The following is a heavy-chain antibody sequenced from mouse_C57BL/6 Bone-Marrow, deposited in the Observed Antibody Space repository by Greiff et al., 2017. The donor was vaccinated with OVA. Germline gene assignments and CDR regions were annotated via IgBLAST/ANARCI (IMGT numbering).Heavy chain of an antibody. CDR3: ARGHYYGSSPFAY. CDR2: IYPRSGNT. Sequence: VQRVESGAELARPGASVKLSCKASGYTFTSYGISWVKQRTGQGLEWIGEIYPRSGNTYYNEKFKGKATLTADKSSSTAYMELRSLTSEDSAVYFCARGHYYGSSPFAYWGQGTLVTVSA. V-gene: IGHV1-81*01. D-gene: IGHD1-1*01. CDR1: GYTFTSYG. J-gene: IGHJ3*01.